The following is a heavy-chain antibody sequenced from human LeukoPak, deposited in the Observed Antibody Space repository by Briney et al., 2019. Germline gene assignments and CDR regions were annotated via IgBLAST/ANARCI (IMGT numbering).Heavy chain of an antibody. D-gene: IGHD3-22*01. J-gene: IGHJ4*02. CDR1: GFTFSSYS. CDR2: NSSSSSHI. Sequence: PGGSLRLSCAASGFTFSSYSMNWVRHPPAKGLEWVSSNSSSSSHIYYAESLKGGFTISRDNAKKSLYLQMNSLRDEDTAVYYCARDNPNGSSGYYYDYFDYWGQGTLVTVSS. CDR3: ARDNPNGSSGYYYDYFDY. V-gene: IGHV3-21*01.